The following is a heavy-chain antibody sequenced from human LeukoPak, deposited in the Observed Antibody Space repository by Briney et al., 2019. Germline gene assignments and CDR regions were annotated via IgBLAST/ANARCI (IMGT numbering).Heavy chain of an antibody. CDR3: ALKARLEYSSSSRNNWFDP. CDR2: INPSGGST. Sequence: ASVKVSCKASGYTFTSYYMHWVRQAPGQGLEWMGIINPSGGSTSYAQKFQGRVTMTRDTSTSTVYMELSSLRSEDTAVYYCALKARLEYSSSSRNNWFDPWGQGTLVTVSS. V-gene: IGHV1-46*01. CDR1: GYTFTSYY. D-gene: IGHD6-6*01. J-gene: IGHJ5*02.